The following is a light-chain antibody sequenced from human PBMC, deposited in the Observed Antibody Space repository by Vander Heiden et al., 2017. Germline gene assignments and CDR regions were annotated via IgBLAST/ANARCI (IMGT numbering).Light chain of an antibody. CDR3: QAWVSGVV. CDR2: EDN. CDR1: NLETRY. V-gene: IGLV3-1*01. J-gene: IGLJ3*02. Sequence: SYELLQPPSVSASPGQTATVTCSGDNLETRYVCWYQQKAGQSPVLVIYEDNKRPSGIPERFSGSNSGNTATLTISGTQAVDEGDYFCQAWVSGVVFGGGTKVTVL.